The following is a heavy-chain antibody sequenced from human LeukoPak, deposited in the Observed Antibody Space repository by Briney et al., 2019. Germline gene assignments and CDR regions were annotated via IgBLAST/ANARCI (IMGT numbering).Heavy chain of an antibody. V-gene: IGHV3-23*01. CDR1: GFTFSSYA. CDR3: ARDLSAAFDF. D-gene: IGHD6-19*01. Sequence: GGSLRLSCAASGFTFSSYAMSWVRQAPGKGLEWVSAISGSCGTTYYADSVKGRFTISRDDSKNTLFLDMSNLRVEDTALYYCARDLSAAFDFWGQGVLVTVSS. J-gene: IGHJ4*02. CDR2: ISGSCGTT.